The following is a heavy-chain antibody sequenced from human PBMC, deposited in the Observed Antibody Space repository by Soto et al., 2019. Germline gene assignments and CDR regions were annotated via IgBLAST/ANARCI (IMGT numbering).Heavy chain of an antibody. CDR2: TYYRSKWYN. CDR1: GDSVSSNSAA. J-gene: IGHJ6*02. Sequence: PSQTLSLTCASSGDSVSSNSAAWNWIRQSPSRGLEWLGRTYYRSKWYNDYAVSVKSRITINPDTSKNQFSLQLNSVTPEDTAVYYCARGNTDDYYYYYGMDVWGQGITGTVSS. CDR3: ARGNTDDYYYYYGMDV. V-gene: IGHV6-1*01.